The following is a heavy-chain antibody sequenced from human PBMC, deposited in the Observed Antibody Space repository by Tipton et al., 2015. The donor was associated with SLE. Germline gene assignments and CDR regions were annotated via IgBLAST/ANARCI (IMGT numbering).Heavy chain of an antibody. J-gene: IGHJ4*02. CDR1: GFPFNKAY. CDR2: IKSKGDGGTI. Sequence: SLRLSCAASGFPFNKAYMTWVRQAPGKGLEWVGRIKSKGDGGTIDYSSAVKGRFTISRDDLKNTVYLQMNSLRAEDTAVYYCARESLTGTTDYFDYWGQGTLVTVSS. D-gene: IGHD1-20*01. CDR3: ARESLTGTTDYFDY. V-gene: IGHV3-15*01.